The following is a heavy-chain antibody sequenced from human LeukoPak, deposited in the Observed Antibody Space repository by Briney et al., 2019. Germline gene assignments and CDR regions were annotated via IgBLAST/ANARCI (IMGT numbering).Heavy chain of an antibody. D-gene: IGHD6-13*01. CDR2: INPSSGGA. J-gene: IGHJ6*03. Sequence: WASVEVSCKASGYTFTGYYLHWVRQAPGQGLEWMGWINPSSGGAKYAQNFQGRVIITTDTSISTAYMELSSLRSDDTAVYYCARSSPPTYYHFYYYMDVWGKGSTVTVSS. CDR3: ARSSPPTYYHFYYYMDV. V-gene: IGHV1-2*02. CDR1: GYTFTGYY.